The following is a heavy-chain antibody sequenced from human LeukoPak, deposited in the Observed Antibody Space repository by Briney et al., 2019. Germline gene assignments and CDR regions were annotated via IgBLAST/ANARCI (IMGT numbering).Heavy chain of an antibody. Sequence: GGSLRLSCAASGFTFDNYAMHWVRQVPGKGLEWVAVIWYDGSNKYYADSVKGRFTISRDNSKNTLYLQMNSLRAEDTAVYYCARDRRVVRGFNFDYWGQGTLVTVSS. D-gene: IGHD6-6*01. J-gene: IGHJ4*02. V-gene: IGHV3-33*08. CDR2: IWYDGSNK. CDR3: ARDRRVVRGFNFDY. CDR1: GFTFDNYA.